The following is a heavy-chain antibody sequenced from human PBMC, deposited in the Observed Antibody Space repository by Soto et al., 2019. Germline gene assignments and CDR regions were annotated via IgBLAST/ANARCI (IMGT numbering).Heavy chain of an antibody. D-gene: IGHD2-2*01. CDR3: ARVPDR. V-gene: IGHV4-59*12. CDR2: IYHSGST. CDR1: GGSLRSFY. Sequence: SETLSLTCTVSGGSLRSFYWSWIRQPPGKGLEWIGYIYHSGSTYYNPSPKSRVTISVDRSKNQFSLKLSSVTAADTAVYYCARVPDRWGQGTLVTVSS. J-gene: IGHJ5*02.